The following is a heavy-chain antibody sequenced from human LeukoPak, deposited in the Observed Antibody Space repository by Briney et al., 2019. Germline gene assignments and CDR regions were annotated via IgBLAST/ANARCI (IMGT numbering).Heavy chain of an antibody. Sequence: SETLSLTCTVSGGSISSYYWSWIRQPAGKGLEWIGRIYTSGSTNYNPSLKSRVTISVDTSKNQFSLKLSSVTAADTAVYYCARERATRGGDAFDIWGQGTMVTVSS. CDR2: IYTSGST. D-gene: IGHD5-12*01. CDR3: ARERATRGGDAFDI. J-gene: IGHJ3*02. V-gene: IGHV4-4*07. CDR1: GGSISSYY.